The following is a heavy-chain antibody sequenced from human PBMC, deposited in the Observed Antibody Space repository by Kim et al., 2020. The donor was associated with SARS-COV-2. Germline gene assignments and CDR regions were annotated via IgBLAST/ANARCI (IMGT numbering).Heavy chain of an antibody. CDR3: AREFPKVGATYYYYYGMDV. V-gene: IGHV1-18*01. J-gene: IGHJ6*02. Sequence: ASVKVSCKASGYTFTSYGISWVRQAPGQGLEWMGWISAYNGNTNYAQKLQGRVTMTTDTSTSTAYMELRSLRSDDTAVYYCAREFPKVGATYYYYYGMDVWGQGTTVTVSS. CDR1: GYTFTSYG. CDR2: ISAYNGNT. D-gene: IGHD1-26*01.